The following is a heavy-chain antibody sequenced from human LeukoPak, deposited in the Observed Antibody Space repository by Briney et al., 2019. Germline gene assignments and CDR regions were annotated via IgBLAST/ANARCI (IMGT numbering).Heavy chain of an antibody. CDR3: ARWSYSRDFDY. V-gene: IGHV4-34*01. CDR2: INHSGST. J-gene: IGHJ4*02. CDR1: GGSFSGYY. D-gene: IGHD6-13*01. Sequence: PSETLSLTCAVYGGSFSGYYWSWIRQPPGKGLEWIGEINHSGSTNYNPSLKSRVTISVDTSKNQFSLKLSSVTAADTAVYYCARWSYSRDFDYWGQGILVTVSS.